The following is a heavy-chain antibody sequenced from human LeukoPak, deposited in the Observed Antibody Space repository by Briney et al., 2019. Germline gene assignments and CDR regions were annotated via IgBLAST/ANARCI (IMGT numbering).Heavy chain of an antibody. J-gene: IGHJ4*02. CDR3: ARGIGALIDY. V-gene: IGHV4-59*12. CDR2: ISYSGSS. CDR1: GGSISSYY. Sequence: SETLSLTCTVSGGSISSYYWSWIRQPPGKGLEWIGYISYSGSSNYNPSLKSRVTISVDKSKNQFSLKLSSVTAADTAVYYCARGIGALIDYWGQGTLVTVSS. D-gene: IGHD4/OR15-4a*01.